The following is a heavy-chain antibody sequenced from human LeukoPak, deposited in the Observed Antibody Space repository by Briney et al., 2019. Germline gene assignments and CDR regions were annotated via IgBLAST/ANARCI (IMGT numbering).Heavy chain of an antibody. CDR1: GGSISSEY. V-gene: IGHV4-59*08. D-gene: IGHD3-10*01. J-gene: IGHJ4*02. Sequence: PSETLSLACTVSGGSISSEYWSWIRQPPGKGLEWIGYIYYSGSTNYNPSLKSRVTISVDTSRNQFSLKLNSVTAADTAVYYCARLTANYFGDARIYYFDYWGRGTLVTVSS. CDR2: IYYSGST. CDR3: ARLTANYFGDARIYYFDY.